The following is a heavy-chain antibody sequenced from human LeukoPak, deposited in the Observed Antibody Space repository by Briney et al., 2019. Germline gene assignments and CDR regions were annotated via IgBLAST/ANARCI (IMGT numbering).Heavy chain of an antibody. CDR2: IYTSGST. CDR3: ARFGYSDRKTVIDP. J-gene: IGHJ5*02. V-gene: IGHV4-4*07. D-gene: IGHD5-12*01. CDR1: GGSISSYY. Sequence: SETLSLTCTVSGGSISSYYWSWIRQPAGKGLEWIGRIYTSGSTNYNPSLKSRVTISVDTSKDQFSLKLRSVTAADTAVYFCARFGYSDRKTVIDPWGQGTLATVSS.